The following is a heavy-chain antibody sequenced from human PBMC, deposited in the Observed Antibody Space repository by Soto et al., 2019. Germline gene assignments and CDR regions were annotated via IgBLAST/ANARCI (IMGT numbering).Heavy chain of an antibody. CDR1: GYTFTSYG. CDR3: AREVSSWFDP. J-gene: IGHJ5*02. Sequence: SVKVSCKASGYTFTSYGISWVRQAPGQGLEWMGWIIPIFGKANYAQKFQGRVTITADESTSTAYMELSSLRSEDTAVYYCAREVSSWFDPWGQGTLVTVSS. CDR2: IIPIFGKA. V-gene: IGHV1-69*13.